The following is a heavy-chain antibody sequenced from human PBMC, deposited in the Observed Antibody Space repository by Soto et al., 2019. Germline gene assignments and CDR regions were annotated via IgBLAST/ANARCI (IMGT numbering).Heavy chain of an antibody. V-gene: IGHV4-31*01. J-gene: IGHJ4*02. CDR1: GGSISSGGYY. CDR2: IYYSGST. Sequence: QVQLQESGPGLVKPSQTLSLTCTVSGGSISSGGYYWSWIRQHPRKALEWIGYIYYSGSTYYNPSLRSLVTISVDTSKHQFSLKLSSVTAADTAVYYGAIWPQLEPRFDYWGQGTLVTVSS. D-gene: IGHD1-1*01. CDR3: AIWPQLEPRFDY.